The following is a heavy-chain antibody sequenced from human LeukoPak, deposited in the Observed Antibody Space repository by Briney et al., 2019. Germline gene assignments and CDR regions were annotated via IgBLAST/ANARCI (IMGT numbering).Heavy chain of an antibody. CDR1: GFTFSSYE. CDR3: ARDLGYGSGPDWFDP. Sequence: GGSLRLSCAASGFTFSSYEMNWVRQAPGKGLEWVSYISSSGSSIYYADSVKGRFTSSRDNAKNSLYLQMNSLKTEDTAVYFCARDLGYGSGPDWFDPWGQGTLVTVSS. J-gene: IGHJ5*02. CDR2: ISSSGSSI. V-gene: IGHV3-48*03. D-gene: IGHD3-10*01.